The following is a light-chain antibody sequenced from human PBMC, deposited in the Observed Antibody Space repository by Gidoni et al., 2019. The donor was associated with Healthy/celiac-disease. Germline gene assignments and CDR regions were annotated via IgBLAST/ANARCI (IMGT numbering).Light chain of an antibody. V-gene: IGLV4-60*03. Sequence: ASASLGSSVKLTCTLSSGHSSYIIAWHQQQPGKAPRYLMKLEGSGSYNKGSGVPDRFSGSSSGADRYLTISNLQSEDEADYYCETWDSNTHVFGTGTKVTVL. CDR3: ETWDSNTHV. J-gene: IGLJ1*01. CDR2: LEGSGSY. CDR1: SGHSSYI.